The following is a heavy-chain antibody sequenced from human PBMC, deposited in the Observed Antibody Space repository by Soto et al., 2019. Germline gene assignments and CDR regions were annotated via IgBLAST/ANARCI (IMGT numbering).Heavy chain of an antibody. V-gene: IGHV4-59*11. CDR3: ARGWGGCFDL. J-gene: IGHJ2*01. D-gene: IGHD1-26*01. CDR2: IYYSGST. CDR1: GGSISSHY. Sequence: QVQLQESGPGLVKPSETLSLTCSVSGGSISSHYWSWIRKPPGKGLEWTGYIYYSGSTNYNPSLKSRVTISVHTSKNQFSLKLSSVTAADTAVYYCARGWGGCFDLWGRGTLVTVSS.